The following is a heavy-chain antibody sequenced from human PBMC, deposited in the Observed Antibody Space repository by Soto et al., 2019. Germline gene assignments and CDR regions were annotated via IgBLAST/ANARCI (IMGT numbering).Heavy chain of an antibody. Sequence: EVQLLESGGGFIHPGGSLRLSCAASGFSFSSFAMNWVRQAPGKGLAWVSISSGSADSTFYADSVKGRFTISRDNSKSTLYLQINSLRAEDTAVYYCAKTRGAMIYAISVYGMDVWGQGTTVTVSS. CDR3: AKTRGAMIYAISVYGMDV. CDR1: GFSFSSFA. D-gene: IGHD2-8*01. V-gene: IGHV3-23*01. CDR2: SSGSADST. J-gene: IGHJ6*02.